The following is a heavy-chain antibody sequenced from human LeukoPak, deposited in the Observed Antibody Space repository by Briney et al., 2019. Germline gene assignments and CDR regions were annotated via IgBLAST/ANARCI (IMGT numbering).Heavy chain of an antibody. CDR3: ARDKQQLPEYNWFDP. D-gene: IGHD6-13*01. Sequence: GGSLRLSCAASGLTFSSYGMHWVRQAPGKGLEWVAVIWYDGSNKYYADSVKGRFTISRDNSKNTLYLQMNSLRAEDTAVYYCARDKQQLPEYNWFDPWGQGTLVTVSS. J-gene: IGHJ5*02. CDR1: GLTFSSYG. V-gene: IGHV3-33*01. CDR2: IWYDGSNK.